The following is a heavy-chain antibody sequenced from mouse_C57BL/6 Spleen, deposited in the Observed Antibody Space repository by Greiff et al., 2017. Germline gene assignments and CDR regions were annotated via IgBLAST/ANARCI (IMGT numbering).Heavy chain of an antibody. J-gene: IGHJ1*03. CDR2: FDPSDSYT. Sequence: QVQLQQSGAELVMPGASVKLSCKASGYTFTSYWMHWVKQRPGQGLEWIGEFDPSDSYTNYNQKFKGKSTLTVDKSSSAAYMQLSSLTSEDSAVYYCARSGVRRGYVDVWGTGTTVTVSS. V-gene: IGHV1-69*01. CDR1: GYTFTSYW. CDR3: ARSGVRRGYVDV. D-gene: IGHD5-1*01.